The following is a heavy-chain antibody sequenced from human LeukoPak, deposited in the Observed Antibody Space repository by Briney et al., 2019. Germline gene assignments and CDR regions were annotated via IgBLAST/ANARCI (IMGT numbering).Heavy chain of an antibody. CDR3: ARVLQGARLESPLGYYYYMDV. J-gene: IGHJ6*03. CDR2: ISAYNGNT. Sequence: ASVKVSCKASGYNFTSYGISWVRQAPGQGLEWMGWISAYNGNTNYAQKLQGRVTMTTDTSTSTAYMELRSLRSDDTAVYYCARVLQGARLESPLGYYYYMDVWGKGTTVIVSS. CDR1: GYNFTSYG. D-gene: IGHD4-11*01. V-gene: IGHV1-18*01.